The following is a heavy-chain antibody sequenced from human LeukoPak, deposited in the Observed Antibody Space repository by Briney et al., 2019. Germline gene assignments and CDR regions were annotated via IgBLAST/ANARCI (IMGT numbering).Heavy chain of an antibody. Sequence: SETLSLTCTVSGGSISSYYWSWIRQPPGKGLEWIGYIYYSGSTNYNPSLKSRVTISVDTSNNQFSLKLSSVSAADTAVYYCARHVGHRYYYDSSGYPDAFDIWGQGTMVTASS. J-gene: IGHJ3*02. CDR3: ARHVGHRYYYDSSGYPDAFDI. V-gene: IGHV4-59*08. CDR1: GGSISSYY. D-gene: IGHD3-22*01. CDR2: IYYSGST.